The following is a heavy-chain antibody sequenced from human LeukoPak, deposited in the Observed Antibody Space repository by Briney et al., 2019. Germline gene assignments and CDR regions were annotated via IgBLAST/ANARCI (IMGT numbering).Heavy chain of an antibody. CDR2: ISSSSSTI. D-gene: IGHD3-10*01. CDR1: GFTFSSYS. V-gene: IGHV3-48*04. CDR3: ARWYGSGSYSGWSDY. Sequence: GGSLRLSCAASGFTFSSYSMNWVRQAPGKGLEWVSYISSSSSTIYYADSVKGRFTISRDNAKNSLYLQMNSLRAEDTAVYYCARWYGSGSYSGWSDYWGQGTLVTVSS. J-gene: IGHJ4*02.